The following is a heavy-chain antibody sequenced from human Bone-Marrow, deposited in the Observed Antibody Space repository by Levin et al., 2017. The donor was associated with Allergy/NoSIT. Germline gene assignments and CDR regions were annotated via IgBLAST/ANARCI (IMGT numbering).Heavy chain of an antibody. CDR1: GFTFSSHG. D-gene: IGHD6-13*01. J-gene: IGHJ4*02. V-gene: IGHV3-30*18. CDR2: ISYDGSKK. CDR3: AKTIAAAGPYYFDY. Sequence: GESLKISCAASGFTFSSHGMHWVRQAPGKGLEWVAIISYDGSKKQYADSVKGRFTVSRDNSENTLYLQLNSLRAEDTAVYFCAKTIAAAGPYYFDYWGQGTLVTVSS.